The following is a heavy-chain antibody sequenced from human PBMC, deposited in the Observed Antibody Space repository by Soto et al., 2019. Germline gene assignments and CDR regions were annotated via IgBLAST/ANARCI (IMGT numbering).Heavy chain of an antibody. V-gene: IGHV4-39*01. J-gene: IGHJ5*02. CDR3: ARGGDGLGAVDWLDH. D-gene: IGHD2-21*02. Sequence: QLQLQESGPGLVKPSETLSLTCIVSGGSISSSTYYWGWIRQPPGKGLEWIVSIEYSGSTYYNPSLKSRVTISVDTSKNQFSLKLTSMTAADTAVYYCARGGDGLGAVDWLDHWGLGTLVPVSS. CDR2: IEYSGST. CDR1: GGSISSSTYY.